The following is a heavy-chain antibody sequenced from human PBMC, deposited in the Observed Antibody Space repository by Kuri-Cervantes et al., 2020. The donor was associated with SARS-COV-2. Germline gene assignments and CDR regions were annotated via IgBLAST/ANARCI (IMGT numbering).Heavy chain of an antibody. J-gene: IGHJ4*02. CDR3: ASALAYYSDSSGFTYYFDY. D-gene: IGHD3-22*01. Sequence: GSLRLSCTVSGGSISSSSYYWGWIRQPPGKGLEWIGDMNTSGSANYNPSLRSRFTISVDTSKNQFSLKLTSVTAADTAVYYCASALAYYSDSSGFTYYFDYWGQGTQVTVSS. V-gene: IGHV4-61*05. CDR2: MNTSGSA. CDR1: GGSISSSSYY.